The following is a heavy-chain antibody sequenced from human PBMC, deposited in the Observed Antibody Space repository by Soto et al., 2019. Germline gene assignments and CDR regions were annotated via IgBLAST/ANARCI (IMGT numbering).Heavy chain of an antibody. Sequence: QVHLVQSGAEVKKPGASVKVSCKGSGYAFTTYGTTWVRQAPGQGLEWMGWISAHNGNTNYAQKLQGRVTVTRDTSRSTAYMELRSLRSDDTAVYYCARGRYGDYWGQGALVTVSS. V-gene: IGHV1-18*01. J-gene: IGHJ4*02. D-gene: IGHD1-1*01. CDR1: GYAFTTYG. CDR2: ISAHNGNT. CDR3: ARGRYGDY.